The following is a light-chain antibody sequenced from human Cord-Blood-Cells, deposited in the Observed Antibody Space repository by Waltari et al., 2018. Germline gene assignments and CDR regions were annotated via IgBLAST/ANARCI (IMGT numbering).Light chain of an antibody. CDR3: QQSYSTLP. CDR2: AAS. CDR1: QIISSY. Sequence: IQVTPSPSSLSAYVGARVTSTFRASQIISSYLTWSQTKPGKAPKLLIYAASLLQSGVPSRFSGSGYVTDFTLTISSLQPEDFATYYCQQSYSTLPFGQGTRLEIK. J-gene: IGKJ5*01. V-gene: IGKV1-39*01.